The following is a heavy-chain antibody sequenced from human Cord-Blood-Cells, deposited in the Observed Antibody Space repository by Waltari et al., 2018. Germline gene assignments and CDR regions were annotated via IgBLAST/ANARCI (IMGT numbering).Heavy chain of an antibody. V-gene: IGHV1-2*02. CDR1: GYHSTGSY. CDR3: ARFMTTVVTDAFDI. Sequence: QVQLVQSGAEVKKPGASVKVSCKDSGYHSTGSYMHWGRQAPGQGLEWMGWINPNSGGTNYAQKFQGRVTMTRDTSISTAYMELSRLRSDDTAVYYCARFMTTVVTDAFDIWGQGTMVTVSS. D-gene: IGHD4-17*01. CDR2: INPNSGGT. J-gene: IGHJ3*02.